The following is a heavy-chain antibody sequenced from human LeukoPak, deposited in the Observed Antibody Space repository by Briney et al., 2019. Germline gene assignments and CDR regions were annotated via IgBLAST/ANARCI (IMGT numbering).Heavy chain of an antibody. CDR1: GGTFSSYA. CDR2: IIPIFGTA. D-gene: IGHD6-13*01. J-gene: IGHJ4*02. Sequence: GASVKVSCKASGGTFSSYAISWVRQAPGQGLEWMGGIIPIFGTANYAQKFQGRVTITADESTSTAYMELSSLRSEDTAVYYCATPTLSSSSHDFDYWGQGTLVTVSS. CDR3: ATPTLSSSSHDFDY. V-gene: IGHV1-69*13.